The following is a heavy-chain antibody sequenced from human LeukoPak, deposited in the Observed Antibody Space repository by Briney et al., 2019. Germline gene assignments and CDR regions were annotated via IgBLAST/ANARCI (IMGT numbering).Heavy chain of an antibody. V-gene: IGHV3-23*01. CDR1: GFTFSNYA. D-gene: IGHD3-10*01. CDR3: AKSSITDDYFDY. CDR2: ISGSGGRT. J-gene: IGHJ4*02. Sequence: GGSLRLSCAASGFTFSNYAMNWVRQAPGKGLQWVSGISGSGGRTYYADSVKGRFTISRDNSKNTLYLQMNSLRAEDTAVYYCAKSSITDDYFDYWGQGTLVTVSS.